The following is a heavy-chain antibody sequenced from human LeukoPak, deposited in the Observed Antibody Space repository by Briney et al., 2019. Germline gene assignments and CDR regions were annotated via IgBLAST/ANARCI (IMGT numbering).Heavy chain of an antibody. J-gene: IGHJ3*02. CDR1: GGSISSGTYY. Sequence: SETLSLTCTVSGGSISSGTYYWSWIRQPAGKGLEWIGRFYTSESTYYNPSLKSRVTMSVDTSRNQFSLKLSSVTAADTAVYYCARGTGYTTIAKASDIWGQGTVVAVSS. CDR3: ARGTGYTTIAKASDI. CDR2: FYTSEST. V-gene: IGHV4-61*02. D-gene: IGHD5-24*01.